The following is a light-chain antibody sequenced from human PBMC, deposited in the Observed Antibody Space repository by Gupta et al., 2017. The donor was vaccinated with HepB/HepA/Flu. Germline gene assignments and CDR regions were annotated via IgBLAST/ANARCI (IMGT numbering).Light chain of an antibody. Sequence: EIVMTQSPPTLSVSPGERVTLSCRASQYVSSDLAWYQQKPGQTPRLLIYGASTRATGIPARFSGSGSGTEFTLTISSLQSEDIAVYYCHQFHNWPPYSFGQGTXLEIK. V-gene: IGKV3-15*01. J-gene: IGKJ2*03. CDR2: GAS. CDR3: HQFHNWPPYS. CDR1: QYVSSD.